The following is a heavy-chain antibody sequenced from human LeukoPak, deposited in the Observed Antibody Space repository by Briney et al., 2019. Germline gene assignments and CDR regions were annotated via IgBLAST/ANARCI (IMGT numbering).Heavy chain of an antibody. CDR1: DGPISSYY. CDR3: ASMYSSGWYYFDN. CDR2: IYYSGST. J-gene: IGHJ4*02. V-gene: IGHV4-59*01. Sequence: SETLSLTCTVSDGPISSYYWSWIRQPPGKGLEWIGYIYYSGSTNYNPSLKSRVTISVDTSKNQFSLKLNSVTAADTAVYYCASMYSSGWYYFDNWGQGTLVTVST. D-gene: IGHD6-19*01.